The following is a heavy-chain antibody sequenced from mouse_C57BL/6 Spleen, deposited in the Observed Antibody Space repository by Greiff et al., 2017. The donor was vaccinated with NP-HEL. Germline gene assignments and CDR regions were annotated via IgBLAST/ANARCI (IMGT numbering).Heavy chain of an antibody. CDR1: GYSITSGYY. CDR3: ARDGGDAWFAY. Sequence: EVKLQESGPGLVKPSQSLSLTCSVTGYSITSGYYWNWIRQFPGNKLEWMGYISYDGSNNYNPSLKNRISITRDTSKNQFFLKLNSVTTEDTATYYCARDGGDAWFAYWGQGTLVTVSA. J-gene: IGHJ3*01. D-gene: IGHD3-3*01. V-gene: IGHV3-6*01. CDR2: ISYDGSN.